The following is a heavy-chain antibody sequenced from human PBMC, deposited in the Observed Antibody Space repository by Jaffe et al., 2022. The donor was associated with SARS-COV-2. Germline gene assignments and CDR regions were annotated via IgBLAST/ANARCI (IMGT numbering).Heavy chain of an antibody. CDR1: GGSFSGYY. Sequence: QVQLQQWGAGLLKPSETLSLTCAVYGGSFSGYYWSWIRQPPGKGLEWIGEINHSGSTNYNPSLKSRVTISVDTSKNQFSLKLSSVTAADTAVYYCARGLYGVRGPTGMDVWGKGTTVTVSS. CDR3: ARGLYGVRGPTGMDV. V-gene: IGHV4-34*01. J-gene: IGHJ6*03. D-gene: IGHD3-10*01. CDR2: INHSGST.